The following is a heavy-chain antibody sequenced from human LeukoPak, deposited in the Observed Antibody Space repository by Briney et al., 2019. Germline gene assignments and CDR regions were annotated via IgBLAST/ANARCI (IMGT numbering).Heavy chain of an antibody. CDR3: ARGRGSWYGVYFDY. CDR1: GFTFTDYW. D-gene: IGHD6-13*01. Sequence: GGFLRLSCAASGFTFTDYWMSWVRQAPGKGLEWVANIKRDGSEKYYVDSVKGRFTISRDNAKNSLYLQMNSLRTEDTAVYYCARGRGSWYGVYFDYWGQGTLVTVSS. V-gene: IGHV3-7*01. CDR2: IKRDGSEK. J-gene: IGHJ4*02.